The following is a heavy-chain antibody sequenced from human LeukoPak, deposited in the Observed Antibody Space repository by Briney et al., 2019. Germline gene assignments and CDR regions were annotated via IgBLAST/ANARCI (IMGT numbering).Heavy chain of an antibody. CDR1: GGSISSSSYY. D-gene: IGHD6-19*01. CDR3: ARDEAGTGWFDP. CDR2: IYYSGST. V-gene: IGHV4-39*07. J-gene: IGHJ5*02. Sequence: SETLSLTCTVSGGSISSSSYYWGWIRQPPGKGLEWIGSIYYSGSTYYNPSLKSRVTISVDTSKNQFSLKLSSVTAADTAVYYCARDEAGTGWFDPWGQGTLVTVSS.